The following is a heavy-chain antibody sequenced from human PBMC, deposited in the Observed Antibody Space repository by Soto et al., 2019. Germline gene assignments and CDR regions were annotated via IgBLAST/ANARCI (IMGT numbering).Heavy chain of an antibody. CDR1: GFTFGDYA. V-gene: IGHV3-49*03. CDR2: IRSKAYGGTT. CDR3: TRDESRLRILGYSGYLGGYLDY. D-gene: IGHD5-12*01. Sequence: GGSLRLSCTASGFTFGDYAMSWFRQAPGKGLEWVGFIRSKAYGGTTEYAASVKGRFTISRDDSKSIAYLQMNSLKTEDTAVYYCTRDESRLRILGYSGYLGGYLDYWGQGTLVTVSS. J-gene: IGHJ4*02.